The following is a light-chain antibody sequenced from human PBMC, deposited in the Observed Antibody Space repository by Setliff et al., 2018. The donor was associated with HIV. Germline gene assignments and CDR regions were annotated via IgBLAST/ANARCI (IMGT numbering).Light chain of an antibody. V-gene: IGLV1-40*01. CDR3: AAWDDSLSANWV. Sequence: QSALTQPPSVSGAPGQTVTISCTGTSSNIGAGFDVNWYQQFPGTAPKLLIYGDNNRPSGVPDRFSGAKSGTSASLAITGLQTEDEADYYCAAWDDSLSANWVFGGGTKVTVL. CDR1: SSNIGAGFD. CDR2: GDN. J-gene: IGLJ3*02.